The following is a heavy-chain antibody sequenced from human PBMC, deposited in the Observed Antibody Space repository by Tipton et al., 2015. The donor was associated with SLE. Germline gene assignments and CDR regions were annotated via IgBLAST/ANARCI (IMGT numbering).Heavy chain of an antibody. J-gene: IGHJ6*03. CDR3: ARETPPPRYYMDV. V-gene: IGHV3-30*02. CDR2: IRYDGSNK. CDR1: GFTFSSYG. Sequence: SLRLSCAASGFTFSSYGMHWVRQAPGKGLEWVAFIRYDGSNKYYADSVKGRFTISRDNSKNTLYLQMNSLRAEDTAVYYCARETPPPRYYMDVWGKGTTVTVSS.